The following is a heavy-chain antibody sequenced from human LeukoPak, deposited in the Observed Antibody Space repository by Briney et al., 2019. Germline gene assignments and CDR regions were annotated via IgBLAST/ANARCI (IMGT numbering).Heavy chain of an antibody. D-gene: IGHD4-23*01. J-gene: IGHJ5*02. Sequence: GGSLQISCKGSGYIFTSYWIGWVRQLPGKGLEWTGIIYPGDSDTRYSPSFQGQVTISADKSISTAYLQWSSLKASDTAMYYCARRLIRGYNWFDHWGQGTLVTVSS. CDR1: GYIFTSYW. CDR2: IYPGDSDT. CDR3: ARRLIRGYNWFDH. V-gene: IGHV5-51*01.